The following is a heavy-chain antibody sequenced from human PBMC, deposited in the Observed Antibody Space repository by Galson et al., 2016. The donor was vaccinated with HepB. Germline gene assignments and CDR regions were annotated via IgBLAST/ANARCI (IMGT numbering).Heavy chain of an antibody. Sequence: SLRLSCAASGFTLNTYGVHWVRQAPGKGLEWVAVISYDGTNKYYVDSVKGRFTISRDTSKNTLYLQMNSLRAEDTAVYYCARLVTSNSWYGWFDPWGQGTLVTVSS. CDR2: ISYDGTNK. J-gene: IGHJ5*02. D-gene: IGHD6-13*01. V-gene: IGHV3-30*03. CDR3: ARLVTSNSWYGWFDP. CDR1: GFTLNTYG.